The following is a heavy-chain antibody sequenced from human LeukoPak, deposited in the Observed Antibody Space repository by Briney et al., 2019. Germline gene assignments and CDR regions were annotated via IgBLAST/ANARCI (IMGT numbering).Heavy chain of an antibody. D-gene: IGHD1-1*01. CDR1: GGSISSSSYY. Sequence: SETLSLTCTVSGGSISSSSYYWGWIRQPPGKGLEWIGSIYYSGSTYYNPSLKSRVTISVDTSKNQFSLKLSSVTAADTAVYYCARGDWNDVRGAFDIWGQGTMVTVSS. J-gene: IGHJ3*02. CDR2: IYYSGST. V-gene: IGHV4-39*07. CDR3: ARGDWNDVRGAFDI.